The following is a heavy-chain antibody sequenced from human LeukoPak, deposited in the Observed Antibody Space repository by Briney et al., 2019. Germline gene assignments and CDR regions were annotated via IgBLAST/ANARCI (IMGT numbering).Heavy chain of an antibody. V-gene: IGHV4-39*01. Sequence: SETLSLTCTVSGGSISSTIYYWGWIRQPPGKGLEWIGSIFYTGSTYYNPSLKSRVTISKDMSKNQFFLKLNFATAADTAVYFCARVKKVDTSIDYWGQGTLVTVSS. CDR2: IFYTGST. CDR3: ARVKKVDTSIDY. CDR1: GGSISSTIYY. D-gene: IGHD5-18*01. J-gene: IGHJ4*02.